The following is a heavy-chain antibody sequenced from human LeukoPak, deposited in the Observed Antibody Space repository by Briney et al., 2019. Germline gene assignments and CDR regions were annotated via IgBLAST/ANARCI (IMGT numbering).Heavy chain of an antibody. V-gene: IGHV3-23*01. Sequence: GGSLRLSCSASGFTFSTYAMSWVRQAPGKGLEWVSAISGGLTSTHYADSVKGRFTISRDNSKNTLYLQMNSLRAEDTAVYYCARWAGYSSTWYGLFDYWGQGTLVTVSS. J-gene: IGHJ4*02. CDR3: ARWAGYSSTWYGLFDY. D-gene: IGHD6-13*01. CDR2: ISGGLTST. CDR1: GFTFSTYA.